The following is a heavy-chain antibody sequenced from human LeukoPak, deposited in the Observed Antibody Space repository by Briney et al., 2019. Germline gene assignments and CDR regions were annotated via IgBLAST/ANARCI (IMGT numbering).Heavy chain of an antibody. Sequence: SATPSLTRKDSGYPHGHGFYWVGDPQAPGGGLQRGRGFLKGRIQYNSALKSRVTISIDSSKNQFSLRMWPVTAADTAFYFCARAPSSYESGNGYPNLGWLDPWGQGALVTVSS. V-gene: IGHV4-38-2*02. D-gene: IGHD5-24*01. CDR3: ARAPSSYESGNGYPNLGWLDP. J-gene: IGHJ5*02. CDR1: GYPHGHGFY. CDR2: FLKGRI.